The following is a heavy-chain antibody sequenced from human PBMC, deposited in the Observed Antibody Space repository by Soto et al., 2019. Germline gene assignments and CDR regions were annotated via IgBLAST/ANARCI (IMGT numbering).Heavy chain of an antibody. J-gene: IGHJ4*02. V-gene: IGHV1-58*02. CDR2: IVVGSGNT. CDR3: AAAFSYYYDSSGPPGVDY. Sequence: SVKVSCKASGFTFTSSAMQWVRQARGQRLEWIGWIVVGSGNTNYAQKFQERVTITRDMSTSTAYMELSSLRSEDTAVYYCAAAFSYYYDSSGPPGVDYWGQGTLVTVSS. D-gene: IGHD3-22*01. CDR1: GFTFTSSA.